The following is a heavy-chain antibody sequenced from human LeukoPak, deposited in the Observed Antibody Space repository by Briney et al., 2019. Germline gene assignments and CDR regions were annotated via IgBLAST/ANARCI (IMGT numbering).Heavy chain of an antibody. CDR2: INTNGGNT. Sequence: GGSLRLSCAASGFTFSSYAMHWVRQAPGKGLEYVSSINTNGGNTYYANSVKGRFTISRDNSKNTLYLQMNSLRAEDTAVYYCAKEMVMHADERDAFDIWGQGTMVTVSS. CDR3: AKEMVMHADERDAFDI. D-gene: IGHD3-16*01. V-gene: IGHV3-64*01. J-gene: IGHJ3*02. CDR1: GFTFSSYA.